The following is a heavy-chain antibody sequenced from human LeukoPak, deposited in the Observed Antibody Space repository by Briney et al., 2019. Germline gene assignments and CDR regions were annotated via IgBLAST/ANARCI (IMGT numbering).Heavy chain of an antibody. Sequence: SETLSLTCTVSGGSISSSSYYWGWIRQPPGKGLEWIGSIYYSGSTYYNPSLKSRVTISVDTSKNQFSLKLSSVTAADTAVYYCARGIEIFGPVESWFDPWGQGTLVTVSS. J-gene: IGHJ5*02. V-gene: IGHV4-39*07. CDR1: GGSISSSSYY. D-gene: IGHD3/OR15-3a*01. CDR2: IYYSGST. CDR3: ARGIEIFGPVESWFDP.